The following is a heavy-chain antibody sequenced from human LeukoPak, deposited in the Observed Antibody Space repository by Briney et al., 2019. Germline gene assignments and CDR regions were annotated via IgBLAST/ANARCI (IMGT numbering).Heavy chain of an antibody. Sequence: PGGSLRLSCAASGFTFSSYSMNWVRQAPGKGLEWVSSISSSSSYIYYADSVKGRFTISRDNAKNSLYLQMNSLRAEDTAVYYCARDDLPPRRWLQSSGDAFDIWGQGTMVTVSS. D-gene: IGHD5-24*01. CDR1: GFTFSSYS. CDR3: ARDDLPPRRWLQSSGDAFDI. J-gene: IGHJ3*02. V-gene: IGHV3-21*01. CDR2: ISSSSSYI.